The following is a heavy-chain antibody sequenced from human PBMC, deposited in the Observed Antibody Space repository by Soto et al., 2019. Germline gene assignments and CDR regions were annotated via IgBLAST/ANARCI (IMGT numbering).Heavy chain of an antibody. V-gene: IGHV3-21*01. Sequence: EVQLVESGGGLVKPGGSLRLSCAASGFTFSSYSMNWVRQAPGKGLEWVSSISSSSSYIYYADSVKGRFTISRDNAKNSLYLQMNSLRAEDKAVYYCARDRTQLGMSDWGQGTLVTVSS. CDR3: ARDRTQLGMSD. CDR1: GFTFSSYS. CDR2: ISSSSSYI. J-gene: IGHJ4*02. D-gene: IGHD7-27*01.